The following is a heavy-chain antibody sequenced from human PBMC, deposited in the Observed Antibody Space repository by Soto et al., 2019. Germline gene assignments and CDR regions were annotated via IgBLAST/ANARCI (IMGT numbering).Heavy chain of an antibody. CDR3: ASHAVHSSGFTDY. J-gene: IGHJ4*02. CDR1: GGSISSSSYY. CDR2: IYYSGST. D-gene: IGHD6-19*01. Sequence: QLQLQESGPGLVKPSETLSLTCTVSGGSISSSSYYWGWIRQPPGKGLEWIGSIYYSGSTYYNPSRNRRVTISADTSKNPCSLKLSSVTAADTAVYYCASHAVHSSGFTDYWGQGTLVTVSS. V-gene: IGHV4-39*01.